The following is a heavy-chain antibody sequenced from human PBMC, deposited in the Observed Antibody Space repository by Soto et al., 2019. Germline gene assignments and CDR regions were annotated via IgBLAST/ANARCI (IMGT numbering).Heavy chain of an antibody. CDR2: ISPASTYT. J-gene: IGHJ4*02. Sequence: GGSLRLSCAASGLSLSGYYMTWIRQAPGKGLEWVSLISPASTYTQYADSVKGRFTISRDNTKNSLFLQMSSLRAEDTAVYYCAREVGVAARPGSLQLDNWGQGALVTVS. D-gene: IGHD6-6*01. CDR1: GLSLSGYY. CDR3: AREVGVAARPGSLQLDN. V-gene: IGHV3-11*06.